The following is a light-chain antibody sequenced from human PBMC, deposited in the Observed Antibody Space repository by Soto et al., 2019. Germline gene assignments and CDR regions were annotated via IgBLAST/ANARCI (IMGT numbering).Light chain of an antibody. J-gene: IGKJ5*01. CDR2: ATS. CDR1: QSIGNY. V-gene: IGKV3-20*01. Sequence: EIVLTQSPATLSLSPGEGATLSCRASQSIGNYLAWYQQKPGQAPRLLIYATSSRAIGIPDRLSGSKSGTNFTLTIRRMEPEDVGMYYCQQYGSSPITFGQGTRLEIK. CDR3: QQYGSSPIT.